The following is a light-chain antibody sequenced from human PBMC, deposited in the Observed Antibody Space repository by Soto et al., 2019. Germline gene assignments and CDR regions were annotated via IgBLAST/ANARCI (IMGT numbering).Light chain of an antibody. Sequence: QSALTQPASVSWSPGQSITISCTGTSSDVGGYNYVSWYQQHPGKAPKLMIYEVSNRPSGVSNRFSGSKSGNTASLTISGLQAEDEADYYCSSYTSSANWVVGGGTKLTVL. CDR3: SSYTSSANWV. V-gene: IGLV2-14*01. CDR2: EVS. J-gene: IGLJ3*02. CDR1: SSDVGGYNY.